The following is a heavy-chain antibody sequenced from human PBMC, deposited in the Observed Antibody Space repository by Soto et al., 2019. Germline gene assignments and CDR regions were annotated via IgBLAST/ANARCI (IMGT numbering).Heavy chain of an antibody. D-gene: IGHD2-2*01. CDR3: TNLESTSWEKDAFDI. CDR2: IRSKAYGGTT. V-gene: IGHV3-49*04. J-gene: IGHJ3*02. Sequence: GGSLRLSCTASGFTFGDYAMSWVRQAPGKGLEWVGFIRSKAYGGTTEYAASVKGRFTISRDDSKSIAYLQMNSLKTEDTAVYYCTNLESTSWEKDAFDIWGQGTMVTVSS. CDR1: GFTFGDYA.